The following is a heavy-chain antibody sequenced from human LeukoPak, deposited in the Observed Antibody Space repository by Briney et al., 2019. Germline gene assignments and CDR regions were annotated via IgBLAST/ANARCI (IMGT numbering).Heavy chain of an antibody. V-gene: IGHV1-8*01. CDR1: GYTFTSYD. D-gene: IGHD4-11*01. J-gene: IGHJ6*03. CDR2: MNPNSGNT. CDR3: ARATVTTKGPYYYYMDV. Sequence: ASVKVSCKASGYTFTSYDINWVRQATGQGLEWMGWMNPNSGNTGYAQKFQGRVTMTRNTSISTAYMELSSLRSEDTAVYYCARATVTTKGPYYYYMDVWGKGTTVTVSS.